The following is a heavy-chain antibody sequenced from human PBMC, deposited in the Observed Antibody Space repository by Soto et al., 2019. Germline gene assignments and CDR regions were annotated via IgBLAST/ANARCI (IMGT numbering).Heavy chain of an antibody. CDR2: ISYDGSNK. J-gene: IGHJ2*01. CDR3: AGGSTGDGSNWYFDL. CDR1: GFTFSSYA. Sequence: QVQLVESGGGVVQPGRSLRLSCAASGFTFSSYAMHWVRQAPGKGLEWVAVISYDGSNKYYADSVKVQFTISRDNSKTTLYLQMNSLRAEDTAVYYCAGGSTGDGSNWYFDLWGRGTLVAVSS. V-gene: IGHV3-30-3*01. D-gene: IGHD7-27*01.